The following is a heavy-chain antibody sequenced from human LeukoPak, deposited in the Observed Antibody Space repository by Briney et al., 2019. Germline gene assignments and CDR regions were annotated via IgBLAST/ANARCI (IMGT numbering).Heavy chain of an antibody. V-gene: IGHV3-21*01. D-gene: IGHD2-15*01. Sequence: GGSLRLSCAASGFTFSSYSMNWVRQAPGKGLEWVSSISSSSSYIYYADSVKGRFTISRDNAKNSLYLQMNSLRAEDTAVYYCAKRNGEYRCSGGSCPFDYWGQGTLVTVSS. CDR2: ISSSSSYI. CDR1: GFTFSSYS. CDR3: AKRNGEYRCSGGSCPFDY. J-gene: IGHJ4*02.